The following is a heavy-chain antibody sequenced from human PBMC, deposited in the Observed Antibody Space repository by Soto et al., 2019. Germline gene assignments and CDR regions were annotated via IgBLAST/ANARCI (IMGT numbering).Heavy chain of an antibody. D-gene: IGHD6-6*01. V-gene: IGHV3-7*03. CDR3: ARDGSSHYYYYYGMDV. CDR1: GFTFSSYW. Sequence: GGSLRLSCAASGFTFSSYWMSWVRQAPGRGLEWVANIKQDGSEKYYVDSVKGRFTISRDNAKNSLYLQMNSLRAEDTAVYYCARDGSSHYYYYYGMDVWGQGTTVTVSS. CDR2: IKQDGSEK. J-gene: IGHJ6*02.